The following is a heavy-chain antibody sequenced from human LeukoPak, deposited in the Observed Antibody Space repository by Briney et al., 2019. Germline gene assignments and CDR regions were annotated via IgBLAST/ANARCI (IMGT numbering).Heavy chain of an antibody. Sequence: SETLSLTCTVSGGSISSSSYYWGWIRQPPGKGLEWIGSIYYSGSTYYNPSLKSRVTISVDTSKNQFSLKLSSVTAADTAVYYCARLIAVAGTPKYYFDCWGQGTLVTVSS. D-gene: IGHD6-19*01. CDR3: ARLIAVAGTPKYYFDC. CDR2: IYYSGST. V-gene: IGHV4-39*01. CDR1: GGSISSSSYY. J-gene: IGHJ4*02.